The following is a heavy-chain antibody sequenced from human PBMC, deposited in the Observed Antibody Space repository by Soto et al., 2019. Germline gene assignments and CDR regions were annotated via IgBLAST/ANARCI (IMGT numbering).Heavy chain of an antibody. Sequence: ASVKVSCKASGYTFTGYYMHWVRQAPGQGLEWMGWINPNSGGTNYAQKFQGRVTMTRDTSISTAYMELSRLRSDDTAVYYCAKVVVAATRHTDFDSWGQGTLVTVSS. J-gene: IGHJ4*02. CDR3: AKVVVAATRHTDFDS. D-gene: IGHD2-15*01. CDR1: GYTFTGYY. V-gene: IGHV1-2*02. CDR2: INPNSGGT.